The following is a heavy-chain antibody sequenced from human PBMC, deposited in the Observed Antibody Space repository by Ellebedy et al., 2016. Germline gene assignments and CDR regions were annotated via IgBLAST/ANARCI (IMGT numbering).Heavy chain of an antibody. CDR3: TTLSTYYYGMDL. D-gene: IGHD5/OR15-5a*01. CDR1: GFSFSTAW. J-gene: IGHJ6*02. V-gene: IGHV3-15*01. Sequence: GGSLRLXXAASGFSFSTAWMSWVRQAPGKGLEWVGRIRSKTVGTTTDYAAPVKGRFSISRHDSENMLYLQMNSLKTEDTAVYYCTTLSTYYYGMDLWGQGTTVTVSS. CDR2: IRSKTVGTTT.